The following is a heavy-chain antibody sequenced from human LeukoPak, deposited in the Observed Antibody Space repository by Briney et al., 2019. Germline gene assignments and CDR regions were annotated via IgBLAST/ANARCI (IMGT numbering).Heavy chain of an antibody. CDR3: AKDTAAAKCYFDY. CDR2: VRYDGNNK. D-gene: IGHD6-13*01. Sequence: GGSLRLSCAASGFSFSSFGMHWVRQAPGKGLEWVAFVRYDGNNKYYADSVKGRFTISRDSSKSTLYLQMDSLRAEDTAVYYCAKDTAAAKCYFDYGGQGTLVTVSS. J-gene: IGHJ4*02. CDR1: GFSFSSFG. V-gene: IGHV3-30*02.